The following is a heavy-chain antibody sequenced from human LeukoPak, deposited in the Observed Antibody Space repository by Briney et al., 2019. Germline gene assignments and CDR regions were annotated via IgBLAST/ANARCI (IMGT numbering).Heavy chain of an antibody. J-gene: IGHJ4*02. D-gene: IGHD4-17*01. CDR2: INHSGST. CDR3: ARVVVGDYVDY. Sequence: SETLSLTCAVYGGSFSGYYWSWIRQPPGKGLEWIGEINHSGSTNYNPSLKSRVTISVDTSKNQFSLKLSSVTAADTAVYYCARVVVGDYVDYWGQGTLVTVSS. V-gene: IGHV4-34*01. CDR1: GGSFSGYY.